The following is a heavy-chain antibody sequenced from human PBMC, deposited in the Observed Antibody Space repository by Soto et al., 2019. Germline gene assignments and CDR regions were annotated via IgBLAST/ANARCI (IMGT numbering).Heavy chain of an antibody. CDR3: AGLGGGSDY. V-gene: IGHV3-33*01. D-gene: IGHD1-26*01. CDR2: IWYDGSNK. J-gene: IGHJ4*02. Sequence: QVQLVESGGGVVQPGRSLRLSCAASGFTFSSYGMHWVRQAPGKGLEWVAVIWYDGSNKYYADSVKGRFTISRDNSKNTVDLQMKSLRAEDTAVYYCAGLGGGSDYWGQGTLVTVSS. CDR1: GFTFSSYG.